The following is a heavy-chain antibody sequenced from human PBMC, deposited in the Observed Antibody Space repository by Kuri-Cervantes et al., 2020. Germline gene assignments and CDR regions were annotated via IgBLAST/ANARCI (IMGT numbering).Heavy chain of an antibody. J-gene: IGHJ6*02. D-gene: IGHD3-16*02. CDR2: ISGSGGST. V-gene: IGHV3-23*01. CDR3: ARSGGVIAQYGMDV. Sequence: GESLKISCAASGFTFSSYAMSWVRQAPGKGLEWVSAISGSGGSTYYADSVKGRFTISRDNSKNTLYLQMNSLRAEDTAVYYCARSGGVIAQYGMDVRGQGTTVTVSS. CDR1: GFTFSSYA.